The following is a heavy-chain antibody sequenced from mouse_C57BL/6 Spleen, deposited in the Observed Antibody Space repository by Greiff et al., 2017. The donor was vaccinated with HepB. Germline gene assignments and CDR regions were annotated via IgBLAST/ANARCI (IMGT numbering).Heavy chain of an antibody. CDR2: IDPSDSYT. J-gene: IGHJ3*01. CDR3: ARDTTVLEGFAY. Sequence: QVQLKQSGAELVMPGASVKLSCKASGYTFTSYWMHWVKQRPGQGLEWIGEIDPSDSYTNYNQKFKGKSTLTVDKSSSTAYMQLSSLTSEDSAVYYCARDTTVLEGFAYWGQGTLVTVSA. D-gene: IGHD1-1*01. V-gene: IGHV1-69*01. CDR1: GYTFTSYW.